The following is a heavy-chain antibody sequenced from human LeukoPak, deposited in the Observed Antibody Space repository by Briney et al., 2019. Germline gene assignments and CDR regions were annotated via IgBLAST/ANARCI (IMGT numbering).Heavy chain of an antibody. CDR1: GFTFSSYE. CDR2: ISSSGSTI. CDR3: ARAPLGYCSSTSCCFDY. V-gene: IGHV3-48*03. Sequence: RPGGSLRLSCAASGFTFSSYEMNWVRRAPGKGLEWVLYISSSGSTIYYADSVKGRFTISRDNAKNSLYLQMNSLRAEDTAVYYCARAPLGYCSSTSCCFDYWGQGTLVTVSS. J-gene: IGHJ4*02. D-gene: IGHD2-2*01.